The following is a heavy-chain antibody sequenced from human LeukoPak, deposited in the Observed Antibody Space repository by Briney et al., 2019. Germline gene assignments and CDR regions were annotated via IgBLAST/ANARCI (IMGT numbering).Heavy chain of an antibody. Sequence: ASVKVSCKASGYTFTGYYMHWVRQAPGQGLEWMGWINPNSGGTNYAQKFQGRVTMTRDTSISTAYMELSRLRSDDTAVYYCARSPPISYYMDVWGKGTTVTVSS. CDR2: INPNSGGT. CDR1: GYTFTGYY. CDR3: ARSPPISYYMDV. V-gene: IGHV1-2*02. D-gene: IGHD2-21*01. J-gene: IGHJ6*03.